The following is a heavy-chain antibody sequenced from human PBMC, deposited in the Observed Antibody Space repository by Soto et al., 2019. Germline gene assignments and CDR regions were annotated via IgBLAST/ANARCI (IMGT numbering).Heavy chain of an antibody. V-gene: IGHV4-30-4*01. CDR2: IPSRGRP. J-gene: IGHJ5*02. CDR3: ARDTYSGYDFGL. Sequence: QVQLRESGPGLVKPSQTLSLTCSVSGASVAGGSYYWSWVRQPPGKGLEWIGYIPSRGRPFYNPSLTSQGTISADPSKNQLSLQLTSVTAADTAVYYCARDTYSGYDFGLWGQGTLVTVSS. D-gene: IGHD5-12*01. CDR1: GASVAGGSYY.